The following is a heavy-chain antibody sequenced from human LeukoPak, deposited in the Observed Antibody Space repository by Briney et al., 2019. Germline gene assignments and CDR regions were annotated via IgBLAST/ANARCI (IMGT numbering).Heavy chain of an antibody. D-gene: IGHD2-15*01. V-gene: IGHV4-61*02. CDR1: GASISSGSYY. Sequence: SQTLSLTCTVSGASISSGSYYWTWIRQPAGKGLEWIGRMHSSGRTSYSPSLKSRVTISVDTSKNQFSLKLSSVTAADTAVYYCARHKNLRNILGYCSGVSCYPFDYWGQGTLVTVSS. CDR2: MHSSGRT. J-gene: IGHJ4*02. CDR3: ARHKNLRNILGYCSGVSCYPFDY.